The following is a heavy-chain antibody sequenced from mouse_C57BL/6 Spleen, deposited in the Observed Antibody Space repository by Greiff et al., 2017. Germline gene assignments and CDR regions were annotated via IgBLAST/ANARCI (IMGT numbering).Heavy chain of an antibody. V-gene: IGHV1-26*01. J-gene: IGHJ1*03. CDR3: AKNGYGNFDV. CDR1: GYTFTDYY. CDR2: INPNNGGT. Sequence: VQLQQSGPELVKPGASVKISCKASGYTFTDYYMNWVKQSHGKSLEWIGDINPNNGGTSYNQKFKGKATLTVDKSSSTAYMELRSLTSEDSAVYYCAKNGYGNFDVWGKGTTVTVSS.